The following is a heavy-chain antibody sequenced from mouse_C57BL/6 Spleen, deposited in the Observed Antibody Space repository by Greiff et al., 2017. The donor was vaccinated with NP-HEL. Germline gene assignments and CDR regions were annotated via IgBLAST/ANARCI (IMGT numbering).Heavy chain of an antibody. Sequence: QVQLQQPGAELVRPGSSVKLSCKASGYTFTSYWMDWVKQRPGQGLEWIGNIYPSDSETNYNQKFKDKATLTVDKSSSTAYMQLSSLTSEDSAVYYCARSGATAYAMDYWGQGTSVTVSS. V-gene: IGHV1-61*01. CDR1: GYTFTSYW. D-gene: IGHD1-2*01. J-gene: IGHJ4*01. CDR2: IYPSDSET. CDR3: ARSGATAYAMDY.